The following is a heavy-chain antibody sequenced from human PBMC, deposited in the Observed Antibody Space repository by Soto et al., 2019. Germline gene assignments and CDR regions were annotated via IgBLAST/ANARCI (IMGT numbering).Heavy chain of an antibody. J-gene: IGHJ1*01. CDR3: ATGSSGYYYFQH. D-gene: IGHD3-22*01. Sequence: QVQLVESGGGVVQPGRSLRLSCAASGFTFSSYAMHWVRQAPGKGLEWVAVISYDGSNKYYADSVKGRFTISRDNSKNTLYLQMNSMRAEDTAAYYCATGSSGYYYFQHWGQGTLVTVSS. CDR1: GFTFSSYA. CDR2: ISYDGSNK. V-gene: IGHV3-30-3*01.